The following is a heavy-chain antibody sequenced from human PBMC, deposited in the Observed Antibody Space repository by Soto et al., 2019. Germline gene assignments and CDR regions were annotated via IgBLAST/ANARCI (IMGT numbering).Heavy chain of an antibody. Sequence: ASVTVSCKASGYTFTSYYMHWVRQAPGQGLEWMGIINPSGGSTSYAQKFQGRVTMTRDTSTSTVYMELSSLRSEDTAVYYCATEFRGVPFDPWGQGTLVTVPQ. CDR2: INPSGGST. CDR3: ATEFRGVPFDP. CDR1: GYTFTSYY. V-gene: IGHV1-46*01. J-gene: IGHJ5*02. D-gene: IGHD3-10*01.